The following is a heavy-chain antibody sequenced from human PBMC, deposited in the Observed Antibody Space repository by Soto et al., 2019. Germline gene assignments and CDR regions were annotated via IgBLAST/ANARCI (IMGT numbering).Heavy chain of an antibody. CDR1: GFSLRTSG. V-gene: IGHV3-33*01. Sequence: QVQLVESGGGVVQSGRSLTLSCAASGFSLRTSGMHWLRRAPGKGLEWVGFIWYDGTKRFYANSVKGRSTISKDNSNNILYLQMSGLRAEDTAVYYCARDVVTAVAGSVNFFDPWVQGTLVTVSS. CDR3: ARDVVTAVAGSVNFFDP. D-gene: IGHD6-19*01. CDR2: IWYDGTKR. J-gene: IGHJ5*02.